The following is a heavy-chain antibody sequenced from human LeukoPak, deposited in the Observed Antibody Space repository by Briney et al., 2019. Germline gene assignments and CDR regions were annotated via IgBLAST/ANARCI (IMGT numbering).Heavy chain of an antibody. CDR2: IIPIFDTA. CDR3: ASFSARGIAAAGHFDY. Sequence: ASVKVSCKASGGTFSSYGISWLRQAPGQGLEWMGGIIPIFDTANYAQKFQGRVTITADESTSTGYMKLSSLRSEDTAMYYCASFSARGIAAAGHFDYWGQGTLVTVSS. D-gene: IGHD6-13*01. CDR1: GGTFSSYG. J-gene: IGHJ4*02. V-gene: IGHV1-69*13.